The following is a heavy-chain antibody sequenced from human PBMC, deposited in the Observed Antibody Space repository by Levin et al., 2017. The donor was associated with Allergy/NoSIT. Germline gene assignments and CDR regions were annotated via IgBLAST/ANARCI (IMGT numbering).Heavy chain of an antibody. CDR3: TRDGYNWNVPYDY. V-gene: IGHV3-49*03. Sequence: GESLKISCTASGFTFGDYAMSWFRQAPGKGLEWVGFIRSKAYGGTTEYAASVKGRFTISRDDSKSIAYLQMNSLKTEDTAVYYCTRDGYNWNVPYDYWGQGTLVTVSS. J-gene: IGHJ4*02. D-gene: IGHD1-1*01. CDR1: GFTFGDYA. CDR2: IRSKAYGGTT.